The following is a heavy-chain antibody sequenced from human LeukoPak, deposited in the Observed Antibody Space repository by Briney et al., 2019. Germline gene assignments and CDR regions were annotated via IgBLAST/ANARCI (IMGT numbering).Heavy chain of an antibody. J-gene: IGHJ4*02. CDR3: ARDCYYDSSDNY. CDR1: GGSISSGDYY. D-gene: IGHD3-22*01. Sequence: SETLSLTCTVSGGSISSGDYYWGWNRQPPGKGLELIGYIYYSGSTYYNPSLKSRVTISVDTSKNQFSLKLSSVTAADTAVYYCARDCYYDSSDNYWGQGTLVTVSS. CDR2: IYYSGST. V-gene: IGHV4-30-4*08.